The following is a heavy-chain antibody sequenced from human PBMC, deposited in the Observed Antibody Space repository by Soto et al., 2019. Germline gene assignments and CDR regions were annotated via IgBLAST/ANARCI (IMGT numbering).Heavy chain of an antibody. V-gene: IGHV3-23*01. Sequence: GGSLRLSCAASGFNFSSYAMSWVRQAPGKGLEWVSAISGSGGSTYYADSVKGRFTISRDNSKNTLYLQMNSLRAEDTAVYYCAKDHRWGYSGYDYGYFDYWGQGTLVTSPQ. CDR2: ISGSGGST. D-gene: IGHD5-12*01. J-gene: IGHJ4*02. CDR3: AKDHRWGYSGYDYGYFDY. CDR1: GFNFSSYA.